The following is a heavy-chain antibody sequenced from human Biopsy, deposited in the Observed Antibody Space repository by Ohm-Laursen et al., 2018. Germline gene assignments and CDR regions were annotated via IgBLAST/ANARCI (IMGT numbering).Heavy chain of an antibody. CDR2: IYPGGST. Sequence: SETLSLTCTVSGDSISSYYWSWIRQPAGKGLEWIGRIYPGGSTNYNPSLKSRVTMSAHTSTNQFSLKLTSVTAADTAVYYCARDKITYCTSTSCDYFGMDVWGQGTTVTVSS. CDR1: GDSISSYY. D-gene: IGHD2-2*01. V-gene: IGHV4-4*07. J-gene: IGHJ6*02. CDR3: ARDKITYCTSTSCDYFGMDV.